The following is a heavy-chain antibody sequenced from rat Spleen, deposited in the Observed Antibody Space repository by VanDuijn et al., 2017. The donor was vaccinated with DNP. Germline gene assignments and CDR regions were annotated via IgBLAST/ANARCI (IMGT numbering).Heavy chain of an antibody. CDR2: ISTSGSRT. V-gene: IGHV5S13*01. J-gene: IGHJ3*01. Sequence: EVQLVESGGGLVQPGRSLKLSCAASGFTFSKSGMAWVRQAPKKGLEWVATISTSGSRTYYPDSVKGRFTSSRDFAKNTLYLQMDSLRSEDTATYYCARSGDDNWFAHWGQGTLVTVSS. CDR3: ARSGDDNWFAH. D-gene: IGHD1-1*01. CDR1: GFTFSKSG.